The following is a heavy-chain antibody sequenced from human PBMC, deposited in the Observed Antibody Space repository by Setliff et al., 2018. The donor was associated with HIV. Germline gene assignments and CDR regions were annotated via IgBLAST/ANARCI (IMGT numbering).Heavy chain of an antibody. CDR3: ARHRPWEFDY. D-gene: IGHD1-26*01. Sequence: SETLSLTCTVSGGSIRSYYWSWIRQSPGKGLEWIGYVFYNGDTAYNPSLKSRLTISVDTSKSQFSLKLSSVTAADTAVYYCARHRPWEFDYWGQGTLVTVSS. CDR1: GGSIRSYY. J-gene: IGHJ4*02. V-gene: IGHV4-59*08. CDR2: VFYNGDT.